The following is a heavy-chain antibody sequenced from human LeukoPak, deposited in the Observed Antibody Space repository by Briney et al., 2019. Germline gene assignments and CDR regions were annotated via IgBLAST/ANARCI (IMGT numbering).Heavy chain of an antibody. D-gene: IGHD2-15*01. CDR3: ARMPPNCSGGSCYPGDYYYYMDV. Sequence: PSETLSLTCTVSGGSISSYYWSWIRQPPGKGLEWIGYIYYSGSTNYNPSLKSRVTISVDTSKNQFSLKLSSVTAADTAVYYCARMPPNCSGGSCYPGDYYYYMDVWGEGTTVTISS. J-gene: IGHJ6*03. CDR1: GGSISSYY. V-gene: IGHV4-59*01. CDR2: IYYSGST.